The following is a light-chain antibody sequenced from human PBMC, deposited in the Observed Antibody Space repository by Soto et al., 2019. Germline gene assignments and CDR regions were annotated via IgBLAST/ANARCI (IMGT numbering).Light chain of an antibody. CDR1: SSNIGSDS. CDR3: AAWDDSLSSPV. CDR2: RNN. J-gene: IGLJ3*02. V-gene: IGLV1-47*02. Sequence: QSVLTQPPSASGTPGQRVTISCSGSSSNIGSDSVSWYQQLPGTAPKLLIYRNNQRPSGVPDRFSGSKSGTSASLGISGLRSEDEADYYCAAWDDSLSSPVFGGGTKLTVL.